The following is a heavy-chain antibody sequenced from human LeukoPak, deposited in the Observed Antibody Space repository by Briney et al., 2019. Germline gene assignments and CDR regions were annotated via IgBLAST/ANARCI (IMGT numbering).Heavy chain of an antibody. CDR3: ARRRQSGAFFDF. CDR2: INPNIGVT. CDR1: GYNFIDYN. V-gene: IGHV1-2*02. D-gene: IGHD4-17*01. Sequence: ASVKVSCKASGYNFIDYNIHWVRRVPGQGLEWMAWINPNIGVTNYAPKFQGRVSLTRDTSIRTAYMELSSLRSDDTAVYYCARRRQSGAFFDFWAQGTLITVSS. J-gene: IGHJ4*02.